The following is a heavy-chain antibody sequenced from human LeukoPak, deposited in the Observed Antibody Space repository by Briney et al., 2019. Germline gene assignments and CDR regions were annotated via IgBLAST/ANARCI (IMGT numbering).Heavy chain of an antibody. CDR1: GYTFTSYD. CDR3: ARGGYCSSTNCYHYYMDV. D-gene: IGHD2-2*01. Sequence: GASVKVSCKASGYTFTSYDINWVRQATGQGLEWMGSMNFNSGNTGYAQKFQGRVTITRNTSISTAYMELSSLRSEDTAVYYCARGGYCSSTNCYHYYMDVWGKGTTVTVSS. CDR2: MNFNSGNT. J-gene: IGHJ6*03. V-gene: IGHV1-8*01.